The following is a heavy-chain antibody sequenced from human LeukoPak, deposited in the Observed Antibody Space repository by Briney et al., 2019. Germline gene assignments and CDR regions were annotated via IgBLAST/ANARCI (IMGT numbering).Heavy chain of an antibody. Sequence: GGSLRLSCAASGFTFSNYNINWVRQAPGKGLEWLSYISSSSSTIYYAHSVKGRFTISRDNSKNTLYLQMNSLRAEDTAVYYCARGGLGGMDVWGQGTTVTVSS. J-gene: IGHJ6*02. D-gene: IGHD5/OR15-5a*01. CDR2: ISSSSSTI. V-gene: IGHV3-48*01. CDR1: GFTFSNYN. CDR3: ARGGLGGMDV.